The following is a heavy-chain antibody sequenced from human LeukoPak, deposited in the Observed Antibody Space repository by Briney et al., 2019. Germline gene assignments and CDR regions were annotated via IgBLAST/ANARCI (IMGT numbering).Heavy chain of an antibody. D-gene: IGHD4-17*01. CDR3: LVPTTVTTGLREY. CDR2: IITIFGTA. CDR1: GGTFISYA. Sequence: ASVKVSCKASGGTFISYAISWVRQAPGQGLEWMGRIITIFGTANYAQKFQGRVTITTDEYTSTDYMEMSRLRAEDTAVYYCLVPTTVTTGLREYWGQGTLVTVSS. J-gene: IGHJ4*02. V-gene: IGHV1-69*05.